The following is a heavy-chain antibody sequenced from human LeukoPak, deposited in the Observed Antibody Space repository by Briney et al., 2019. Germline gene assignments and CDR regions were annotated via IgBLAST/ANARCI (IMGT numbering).Heavy chain of an antibody. CDR2: ISWNSGSI. CDR3: TRTGSEDY. CDR1: GFTFDDYA. J-gene: IGHJ4*02. D-gene: IGHD3-10*01. Sequence: GGSLRLSCAASGFTFDDYAMHWVRQAPGKGLEWVSGISWNSGSIGYADSVKGRFTISRDNAKNSLYLQMNSLRAEDAALYYCTRTGSEDYWGQGTLVTVSS. V-gene: IGHV3-9*01.